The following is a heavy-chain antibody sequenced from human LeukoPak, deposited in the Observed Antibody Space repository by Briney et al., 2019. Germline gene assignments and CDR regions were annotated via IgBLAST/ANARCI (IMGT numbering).Heavy chain of an antibody. V-gene: IGHV3-23*01. Sequence: PGGSLRLSCAASGFTFSSYAMSWVRRAPGKGLEWVSAISGSGGSTYYADSVKGRFTISRDNSKNTLYLQMNSLRAEDTAVYYCAKDLRYFDWGSFDYWGQGTLVTVSS. CDR3: AKDLRYFDWGSFDY. J-gene: IGHJ4*02. D-gene: IGHD3-9*01. CDR2: ISGSGGST. CDR1: GFTFSSYA.